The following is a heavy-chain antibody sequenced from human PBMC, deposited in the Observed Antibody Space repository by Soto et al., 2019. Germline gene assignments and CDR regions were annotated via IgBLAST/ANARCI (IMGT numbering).Heavy chain of an antibody. CDR3: ATDGYDSSGYCLDAFDI. V-gene: IGHV3-11*01. J-gene: IGHJ3*02. CDR1: GFTFSDYY. Sequence: PGGSLRLSCAASGFTFSDYYMSWIRQAPGKGLEWVSYISSSGSTIYYADSVKGRFTISRDNAKNSLYLQMNSLRAEDTAVYYCATDGYDSSGYCLDAFDIWGQGTMVTVSS. D-gene: IGHD3-22*01. CDR2: ISSSGSTI.